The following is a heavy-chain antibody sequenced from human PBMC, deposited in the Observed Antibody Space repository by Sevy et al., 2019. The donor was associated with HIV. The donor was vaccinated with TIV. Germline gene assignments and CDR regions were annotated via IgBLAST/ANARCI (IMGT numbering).Heavy chain of an antibody. CDR1: GFTFSSYA. CDR3: AKDRYYDSSGFYVWDY. J-gene: IGHJ4*02. D-gene: IGHD3-22*01. V-gene: IGHV3-23*01. Sequence: GGSLRLSCAASGFTFSSYAMNWVRQSPGQGLEWVSDISPSGDNTYYADSVKGRFTISRDNSKNTLYLQMDSLRAEDTAVYYCAKDRYYDSSGFYVWDYWGQGTLVTVSS. CDR2: ISPSGDNT.